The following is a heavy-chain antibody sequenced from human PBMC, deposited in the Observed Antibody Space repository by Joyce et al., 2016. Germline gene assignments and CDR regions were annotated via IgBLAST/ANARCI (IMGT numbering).Heavy chain of an antibody. CDR1: GYSFDSYY. J-gene: IGHJ5*02. V-gene: IGHV1-46*02. CDR3: ARDGPFSSGFQNWFDP. CDR2: INPSGGST. D-gene: IGHD6-19*01. Sequence: QAHLVQSGAEVKKPGASVKISCQTSGYSFDSYYLYWMRQAPGQGLEWMGKINPSGGSTDYAQKFQGRVTMTRDASTSTAYLELTSLTSEDTAVYYCARDGPFSSGFQNWFDPWGHGTLVIVS.